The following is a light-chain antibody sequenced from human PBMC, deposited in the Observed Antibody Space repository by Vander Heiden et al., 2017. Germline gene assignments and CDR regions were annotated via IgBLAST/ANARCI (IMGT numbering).Light chain of an antibody. J-gene: IGLJ3*02. CDR1: RSNIGNNY. V-gene: IGLV1-51*02. CDR3: GAWDSSLSAWV. CDR2: EDS. Sequence: QPVLTQPPSVSAAPGQKVTISCSGSRSNIGNNYLSWYQQLPGTAPKLLIFEDSNRPPGIPYRFSGSKSGTSATLGISGFQTGDEADYYCGAWDSSLSAWVFGGGTKLTVL.